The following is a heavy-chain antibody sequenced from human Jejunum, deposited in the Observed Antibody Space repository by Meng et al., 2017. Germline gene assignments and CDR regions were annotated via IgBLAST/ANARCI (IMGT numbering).Heavy chain of an antibody. CDR2: IYHSGST. CDR1: GYSISSGYY. J-gene: IGHJ4*02. V-gene: IGHV4-38-2*02. D-gene: IGHD4-23*01. CDR3: ARAGEATTVVTPPVD. Sequence: SETLSLTCTVSGYSISSGYYWGWIRQPPGKGLEWIGSIYHSGSTYYNPSLKSRVTISVDTSKNQFSLKLSSVTAADTAVYYWARAGEATTVVTPPVDWGQGTLVTVSS.